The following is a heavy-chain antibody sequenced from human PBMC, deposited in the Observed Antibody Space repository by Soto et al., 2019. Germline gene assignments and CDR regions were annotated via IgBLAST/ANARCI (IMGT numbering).Heavy chain of an antibody. CDR2: ISAYNGNT. V-gene: IGHV1-18*01. CDR3: AREGSRITMVRGVIDWFDP. D-gene: IGHD3-10*01. J-gene: IGHJ5*02. Sequence: QVQLVQSGAEVKKPGASVKVSCKASGYTFTSYGISWVRQASGQGLEWMGWISAYNGNTNYAQKLQGRVTMTTDTSTSTAYMELRSLRSDDTAVYYCAREGSRITMVRGVIDWFDPWGQGTLVTVSS. CDR1: GYTFTSYG.